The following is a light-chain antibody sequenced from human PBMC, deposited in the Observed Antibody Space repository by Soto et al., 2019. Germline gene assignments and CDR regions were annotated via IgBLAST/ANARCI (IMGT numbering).Light chain of an antibody. Sequence: EIVLTQSPGTLSLSPGERATLSCRASQSVSSDYLAWYQQSPGRAPRLLIFAASTRAAGVPDRFSGSGTGTDFTLSSSRLEPEDFAVYYCQQYGSFHLTFGGGTKVEIK. CDR3: QQYGSFHLT. CDR1: QSVSSDY. CDR2: AAS. V-gene: IGKV3-20*01. J-gene: IGKJ4*02.